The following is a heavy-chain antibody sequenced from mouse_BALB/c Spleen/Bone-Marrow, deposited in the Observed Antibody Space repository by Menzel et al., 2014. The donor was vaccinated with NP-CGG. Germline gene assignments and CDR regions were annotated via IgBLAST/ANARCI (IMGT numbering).Heavy chain of an antibody. V-gene: IGHV7-3*02. Sequence: EVNLVESGGGLVQPGGSLRPSCATSGFTFTDYYMSWVRQPPGKALEWLGFIRNKANGYTTEYSASVKGRFTISRDNSQSILYLQMNTLRAEDSATYYCARDIKDDWFAYWGQGTLVTVSA. CDR3: ARDIKDDWFAY. CDR1: GFTFTDYY. CDR2: IRNKANGYTT. J-gene: IGHJ3*01. D-gene: IGHD1-3*01.